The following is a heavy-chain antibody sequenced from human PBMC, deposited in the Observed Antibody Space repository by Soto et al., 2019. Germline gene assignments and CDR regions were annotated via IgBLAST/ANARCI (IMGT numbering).Heavy chain of an antibody. CDR3: ARGGSLTTLTTWGLGDNWFDP. CDR2: IYYSGGT. V-gene: IGHV4-31*03. CDR1: GASISSGGYY. Sequence: QVQLQESGPGLVKPSQTLSLTCTVSGASISSGGYYWSWIRQHPGKGLEWIGYIYYSGGTYYNPSLKSRLTMSVDTSKNQFSLKLSSVTAADTAVYYCARGGSLTTLTTWGLGDNWFDPWGQGTLVTVSS. D-gene: IGHD4-17*01. J-gene: IGHJ5*02.